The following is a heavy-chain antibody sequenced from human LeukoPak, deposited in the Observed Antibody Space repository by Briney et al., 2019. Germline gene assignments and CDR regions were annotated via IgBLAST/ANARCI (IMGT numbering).Heavy chain of an antibody. CDR3: ARLEGNYGSGSYYNAPFDY. J-gene: IGHJ4*02. CDR2: VSGSGGST. Sequence: PGGSLRLSCAASGFTLSSYAMSWVRKAPGKGLAWVSIVSGSGGSTNYADSVKGRFTISRDNSKNTLYLQMNSLRAEDTAVYYCARLEGNYGSGSYYNAPFDYWGQGTLVTVSS. D-gene: IGHD3-10*01. V-gene: IGHV3-23*01. CDR1: GFTLSSYA.